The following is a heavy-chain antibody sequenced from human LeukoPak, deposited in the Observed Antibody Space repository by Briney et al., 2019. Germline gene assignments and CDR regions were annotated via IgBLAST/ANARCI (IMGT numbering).Heavy chain of an antibody. J-gene: IGHJ3*02. CDR2: ISWNSGSI. CDR1: GFTFDDYA. Sequence: GGSLRLSCAASGFTFDDYAMHWVRRAPGRGLEWVSGISWNSGSIGYADSVKGRFTISRDNAKNSLYLQMNSLRAEDMALYYCAKDSGGSPGGLGAFDIWGQGTMVTVSS. V-gene: IGHV3-9*03. CDR3: AKDSGGSPGGLGAFDI. D-gene: IGHD1-26*01.